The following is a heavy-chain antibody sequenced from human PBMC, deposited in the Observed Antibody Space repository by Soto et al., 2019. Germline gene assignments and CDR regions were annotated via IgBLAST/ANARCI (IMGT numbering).Heavy chain of an antibody. CDR3: ARQADFWSGGGGFDP. CDR1: GGSISSRNYY. V-gene: IGHV4-39*01. Sequence: QLQLQESGPGLVKPLETLALICTVSGGSISSRNYYWGWIRQPPGKGLEWIGSIYYNGFTYYHPSLKIRVTISVDTSKNQFSLRLTSVTAADPAVYYCARQADFWSGGGGFDPWGQGTLVTVSS. J-gene: IGHJ5*02. D-gene: IGHD3-3*01. CDR2: IYYNGFT.